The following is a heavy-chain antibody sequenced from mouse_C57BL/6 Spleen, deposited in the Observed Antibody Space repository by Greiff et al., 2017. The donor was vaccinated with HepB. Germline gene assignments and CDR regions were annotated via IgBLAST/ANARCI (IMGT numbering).Heavy chain of an antibody. CDR1: GYAFSSSW. J-gene: IGHJ4*01. D-gene: IGHD2-5*01. V-gene: IGHV1-82*01. CDR2: IYPGDGDT. CDR3: ARSDSNLYYAMDY. Sequence: QVQLKESGPELVKPGASVKISCKASGYAFSSSWMNWVKQRPGKGLEWIGRIYPGDGDTNYNGKFKGKATLTADKSSSTAYMQLSSLTSEDSAVYFCARSDSNLYYAMDYWGQGTSVTVSS.